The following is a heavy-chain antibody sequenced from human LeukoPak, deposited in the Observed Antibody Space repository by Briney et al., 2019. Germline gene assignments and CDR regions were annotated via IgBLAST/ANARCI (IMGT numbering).Heavy chain of an antibody. CDR2: ISYDGSNK. CDR3: AKDRSSSWYVFDY. V-gene: IGHV3-30*18. J-gene: IGHJ4*02. D-gene: IGHD6-13*01. CDR1: GFTFSSYG. Sequence: GGSLRLSCAASGFTFSSYGMHWVRQAPGKGLEWVAVISYDGSNKYYADSVKGRFTISRDNSKNTLYLQMNSLRAEDTAVYYCAKDRSSSWYVFDYWGQGTLVTVSS.